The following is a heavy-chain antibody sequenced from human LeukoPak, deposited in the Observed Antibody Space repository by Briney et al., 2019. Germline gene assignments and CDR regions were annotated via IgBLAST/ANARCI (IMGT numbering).Heavy chain of an antibody. CDR3: ARSVRRDGYKMEYNWFDP. CDR1: GGSISSYY. CDR2: IYYSGST. D-gene: IGHD5-24*01. V-gene: IGHV4-59*01. J-gene: IGHJ5*02. Sequence: SETLSLTCTVSGGSISSYYWSWILQPPRKGLEWIGYIYYSGSTNYNPSLKSRVTISVDTSTNQFSLQLSAVTAADTGVYYLARSVRRDGYKMEYNWFDPWRQGTVVSVSS.